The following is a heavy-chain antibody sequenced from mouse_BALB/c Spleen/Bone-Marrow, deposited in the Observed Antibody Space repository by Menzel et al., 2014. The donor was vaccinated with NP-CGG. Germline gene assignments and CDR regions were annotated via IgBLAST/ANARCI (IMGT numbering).Heavy chain of an antibody. CDR2: ILPGSGST. CDR3: ARGGGGGGYWYFDV. V-gene: IGHV1-9*01. Sequence: VQLQQSGAELMEPGASVKISCKATGYTFSSYWIEWVKQRPGHGLEWIGEILPGSGSTNYNEKFKGKATFTADTSSNTAYMQLSSLTSEDSAVYYCARGGGGGGYWYFDVWGAGTTVTVSS. J-gene: IGHJ1*01. CDR1: GYTFSSYW.